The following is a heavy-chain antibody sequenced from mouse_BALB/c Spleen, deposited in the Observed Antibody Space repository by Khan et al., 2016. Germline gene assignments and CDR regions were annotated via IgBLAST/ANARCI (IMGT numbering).Heavy chain of an antibody. D-gene: IGHD1-2*01. CDR2: ISYSGST. CDR3: ARTLLRLYYFDY. J-gene: IGHJ2*01. CDR1: GYSITSDYA. Sequence: EVQLQESGPGLVKPSQSLSLTCTVTGYSITSDYAWNWIRQFPGNKLEWMGYISYSGSTSYNPSLKSRIPITRDPSKHQFFLQLNSVTTEDTATYYCARTLLRLYYFDYWGQGTTLTVSS. V-gene: IGHV3-2*02.